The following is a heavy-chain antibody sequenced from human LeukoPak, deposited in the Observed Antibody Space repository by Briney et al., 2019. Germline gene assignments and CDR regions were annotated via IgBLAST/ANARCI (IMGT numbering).Heavy chain of an antibody. V-gene: IGHV3-23*01. Sequence: GGSLRLSCAASGLSFSFYAMSWVRQAPGKGLEWVSSISGGGAGTYYADSVRGRFTISRDNSKNTLYLQMNSLRAEDTALYYCARDRAPEGSYFDYWGQGTLVTVSS. CDR2: ISGGGAGT. J-gene: IGHJ4*02. CDR3: ARDRAPEGSYFDY. CDR1: GLSFSFYA. D-gene: IGHD1-26*01.